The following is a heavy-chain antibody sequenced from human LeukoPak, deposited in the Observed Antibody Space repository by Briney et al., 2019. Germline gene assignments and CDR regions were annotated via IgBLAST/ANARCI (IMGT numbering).Heavy chain of an antibody. V-gene: IGHV3-7*01. CDR2: IKQDGSEK. Sequence: GGSLRLSCAASGFTFSSYWMSWVRQAPGKGLEWVANIKQDGSEKYYVDSVKGRFTISRDNAKNSLYLQMNSLRAEDTAVYYCATSVDTRAHWYFDLWGRGTLVTVSS. J-gene: IGHJ2*01. CDR1: GFTFSSYW. CDR3: ATSVDTRAHWYFDL. D-gene: IGHD5/OR15-5a*01.